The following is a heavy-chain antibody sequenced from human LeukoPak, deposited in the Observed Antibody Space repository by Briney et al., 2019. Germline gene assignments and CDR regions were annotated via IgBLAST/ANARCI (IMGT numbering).Heavy chain of an antibody. Sequence: PGGSLRLSCVASGFTFSSFGMSWVRQPPGKGLEWVASFDGIGGDTQYADSVKGRCTISRDNSKNTLYLQMNSLRAEDTATYYCAKPGTIGLGWAQFDYWGQGSLVTVSS. CDR2: FDGIGGDT. CDR3: AKPGTIGLGWAQFDY. CDR1: GFTFSSFG. J-gene: IGHJ4*02. D-gene: IGHD3-10*01. V-gene: IGHV3-23*01.